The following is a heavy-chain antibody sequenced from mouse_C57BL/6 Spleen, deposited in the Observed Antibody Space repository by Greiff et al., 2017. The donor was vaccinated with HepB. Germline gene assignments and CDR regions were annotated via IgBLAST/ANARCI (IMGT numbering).Heavy chain of an antibody. J-gene: IGHJ3*01. CDR2: IYPSDSET. Sequence: VQLQQPGAELVRPGSSVKLSCKASGYTFTSYWMDWVKQRPGQGLEWIGNIYPSDSETHYNQKFKDKATLTVDKSSSTAYMQLSSLTSEDSAVYYCARWGDYDERQVAYWGQGTLVTVSA. CDR3: ARWGDYDERQVAY. D-gene: IGHD2-4*01. CDR1: GYTFTSYW. V-gene: IGHV1-61*01.